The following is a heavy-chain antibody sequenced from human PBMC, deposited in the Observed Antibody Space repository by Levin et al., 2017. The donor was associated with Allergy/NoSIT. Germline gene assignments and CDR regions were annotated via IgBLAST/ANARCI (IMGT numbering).Heavy chain of an antibody. Sequence: GGSLRLSCAASGFTFSNYVMHWVRQAPGNGLEWVGVISDDGSSEFYIDSVKGRFTISRDNSKNRLYLQMDSLRAEDTALYYCVREIAEEGTWGQGTLVIVSS. V-gene: IGHV3-30*13. J-gene: IGHJ4*02. D-gene: IGHD1-1*01. CDR1: GFTFSNYV. CDR2: ISDDGSSE. CDR3: VREIAEEGT.